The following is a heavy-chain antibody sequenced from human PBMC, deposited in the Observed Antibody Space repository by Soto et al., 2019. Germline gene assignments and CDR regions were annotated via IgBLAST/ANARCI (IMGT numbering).Heavy chain of an antibody. CDR3: ASHGPGGYYDNSDYYYYGMDV. D-gene: IGHD3-22*01. Sequence: GESLKISCKGSGYSFTSYWIGWVRQMPGKGLEWMGIIYPGDSDTRYSPSFQGQVTISADKSISTAYLQWSSLKASDTAMYYCASHGPGGYYDNSDYYYYGMDVWGQGTTVTVSS. V-gene: IGHV5-51*01. J-gene: IGHJ6*02. CDR1: GYSFTSYW. CDR2: IYPGDSDT.